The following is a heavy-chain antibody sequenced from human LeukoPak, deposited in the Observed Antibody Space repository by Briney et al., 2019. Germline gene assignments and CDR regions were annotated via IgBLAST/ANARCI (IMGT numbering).Heavy chain of an antibody. CDR2: ISGSDDGT. Sequence: GSLRLSCAASGFTFSTYAMSWVRQIPGKGLEWVSAISGSDDGTYYADSVKGRFTISRDNSKNTLYLQMNSLRAEDTAVYYCAKVKDPGIAPADYWGQGTLVTVSS. D-gene: IGHD6-13*01. CDR1: GFTFSTYA. CDR3: AKVKDPGIAPADY. J-gene: IGHJ4*02. V-gene: IGHV3-23*01.